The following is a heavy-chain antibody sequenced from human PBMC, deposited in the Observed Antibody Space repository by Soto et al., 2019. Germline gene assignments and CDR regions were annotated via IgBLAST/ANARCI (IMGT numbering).Heavy chain of an antibody. CDR2: INHSGST. Sequence: QVQLQQWDAGLLKPSETLSLTCAVYGGSFSGYYWSWIRQPPGKGLEWIGEINHSGSTNYNPSLKSRVTISVDTSKNQFSLKLSSVTAADTAVYYCARGARLKGSAVAGFDYWGQGTLVTVSS. J-gene: IGHJ4*02. D-gene: IGHD6-19*01. CDR3: ARGARLKGSAVAGFDY. V-gene: IGHV4-34*01. CDR1: GGSFSGYY.